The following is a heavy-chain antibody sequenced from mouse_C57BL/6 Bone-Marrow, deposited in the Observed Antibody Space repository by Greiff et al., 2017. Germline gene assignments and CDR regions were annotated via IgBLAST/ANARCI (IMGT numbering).Heavy chain of an antibody. J-gene: IGHJ2*01. D-gene: IGHD1-1*01. CDR3: ASRGFYYYGGDYFDY. Sequence: QVQLQQPGAELVKPGASVKLSCKASGYTFTSYWMHWVKQRPGRGLEWIGRIDTNSGGTKYNEKLKSKATLTVDKPSSTAYMQLSSLTSEDSAVYYCASRGFYYYGGDYFDYWGQGTTLTVSS. CDR1: GYTFTSYW. V-gene: IGHV1-72*01. CDR2: IDTNSGGT.